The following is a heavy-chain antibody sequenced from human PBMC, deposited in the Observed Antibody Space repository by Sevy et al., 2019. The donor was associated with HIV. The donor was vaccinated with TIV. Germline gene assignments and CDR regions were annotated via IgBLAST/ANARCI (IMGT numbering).Heavy chain of an antibody. CDR3: ARASLTNPIGMGGY. Sequence: ASGKVSCKASGYTFTSYGISWVRQAPGQGLEWMGWISAYNGNTNYAQKLQGRGTRTTDTSTSTAYMELRSLRSDDTAVYYCARASLTNPIGMGGYWGQGTLVTVSS. D-gene: IGHD3-16*01. V-gene: IGHV1-18*01. CDR1: GYTFTSYG. CDR2: ISAYNGNT. J-gene: IGHJ4*02.